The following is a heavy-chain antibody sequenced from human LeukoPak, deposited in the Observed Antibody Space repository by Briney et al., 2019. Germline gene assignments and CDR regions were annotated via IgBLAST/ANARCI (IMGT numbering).Heavy chain of an antibody. CDR1: GGTFSSYA. J-gene: IGHJ4*02. V-gene: IGHV1-69*13. D-gene: IGHD3-22*01. CDR3: ARVSVGYYDSSGYYFPI. CDR2: IIPIFGTA. Sequence: SVKVSCKASGGTFSSYAISWVRQAPGQGLEWMGGIIPIFGTANYAQKFQGRVTITADEPTSTAYMELSSLRSEDTAVCYCARVSVGYYDSSGYYFPIWGQGTLVTVSS.